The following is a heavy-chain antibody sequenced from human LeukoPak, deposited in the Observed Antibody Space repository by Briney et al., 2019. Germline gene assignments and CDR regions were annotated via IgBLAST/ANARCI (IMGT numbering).Heavy chain of an antibody. Sequence: ETLSLTCAVYGGSFSGYYWSWIRQPPGKGLEWIGEINHSGSTNYNPSLKSRVTISVDTSKNQFSLKLSSVTAADTAVYYCARPYGSGRDRNWFDPWGQGTLVTVSS. CDR2: INHSGST. J-gene: IGHJ5*02. CDR3: ARPYGSGRDRNWFDP. CDR1: GGSFSGYY. V-gene: IGHV4-34*01. D-gene: IGHD3-10*01.